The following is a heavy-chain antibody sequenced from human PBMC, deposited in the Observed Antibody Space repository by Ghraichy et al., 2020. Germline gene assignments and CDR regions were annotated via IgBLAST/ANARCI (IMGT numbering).Heavy chain of an antibody. V-gene: IGHV3-21*01. CDR3: AKEPPYDSSGYRPGAFDY. J-gene: IGHJ4*02. D-gene: IGHD3-22*01. Sequence: GGSLRLSCAASGFTFSSYSMNWVRQAPGKGLEWVSSISSSSSYIYYADSVKGRFTISRDNAKNSLYLQMNSLRAEDTAVYYCAKEPPYDSSGYRPGAFDYWGQGTLVTVSS. CDR2: ISSSSSYI. CDR1: GFTFSSYS.